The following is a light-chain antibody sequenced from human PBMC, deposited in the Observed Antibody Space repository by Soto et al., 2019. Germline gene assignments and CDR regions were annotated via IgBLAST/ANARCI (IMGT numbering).Light chain of an antibody. CDR2: EVS. CDR1: HSDIGGYNF. CDR3: SSYTSTNTYL. Sequence: QSVRTQPASVSGSPGQSITISCTGTHSDIGGYNFVSWYQQHPGKAPKLMIYEVSDRPSGVSNRFSGSKSGNTASLTISGLQAEDEADYYCSSYTSTNTYLFGTGTKVTVL. V-gene: IGLV2-14*01. J-gene: IGLJ1*01.